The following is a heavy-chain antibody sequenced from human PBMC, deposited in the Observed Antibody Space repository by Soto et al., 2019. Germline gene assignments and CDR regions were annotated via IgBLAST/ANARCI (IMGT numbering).Heavy chain of an antibody. D-gene: IGHD3-22*01. V-gene: IGHV5-10-1*01. J-gene: IGHJ5*02. Sequence: GASLKISCKGSGYSFTSYWISWVRQMPGKGLEWMGRIDPSDSYTNYSPSFQGHVTISADKSISTAYLQWSSLKASDTAMYYCASQLYYYDSSGPPPGWFDPWAQGTLVTVSS. CDR1: GYSFTSYW. CDR3: ASQLYYYDSSGPPPGWFDP. CDR2: IDPSDSYT.